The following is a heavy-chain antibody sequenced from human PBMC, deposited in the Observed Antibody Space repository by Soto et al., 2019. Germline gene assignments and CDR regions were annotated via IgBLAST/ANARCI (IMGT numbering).Heavy chain of an antibody. V-gene: IGHV3-21*04. CDR2: ISSSSSYI. J-gene: IGHJ4*02. D-gene: IGHD6-19*01. Sequence: GGSLRLSCAASGFTFSSYSMNWVRQAPGKGLEWVSSISSSSSYIYYADSVKGRFTISRDNAKNSLYLQMNSLRAEDTAVYYCAKEGEHSSGWAKFDYWGQRTLVTGSS. CDR3: AKEGEHSSGWAKFDY. CDR1: GFTFSSYS.